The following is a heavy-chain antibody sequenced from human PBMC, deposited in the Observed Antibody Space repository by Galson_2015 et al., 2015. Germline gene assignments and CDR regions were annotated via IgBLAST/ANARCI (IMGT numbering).Heavy chain of an antibody. Sequence: SVKVSCKAFGHTFTTSDYMHWVRQAPGQGLEWMGIIKPSDGIANYTQNFQGRVTMTRYTSTSTVYIEVSSLRSEDTAVYYCARSADQYFDYWGQGTPVTVSS. CDR2: IKPSDGIA. CDR3: ARSADQYFDY. D-gene: IGHD4-11*01. J-gene: IGHJ4*02. V-gene: IGHV1-46*01. CDR1: GHTFTTSDY.